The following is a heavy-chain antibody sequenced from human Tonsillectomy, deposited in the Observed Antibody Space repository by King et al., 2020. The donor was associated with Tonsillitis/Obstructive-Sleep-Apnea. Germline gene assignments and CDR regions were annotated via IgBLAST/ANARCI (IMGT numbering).Heavy chain of an antibody. CDR2: ISSSSSYT. CDR3: AREGPGPCE. J-gene: IGHJ4*02. Sequence: QVQLVESGGGLVKPGGSLRRSCAASGFTFWYYYMSWIRQAPGKGLAWVAYISSSSSYTNYAESVKGRITISRDNAKNSLYLQMNSLRAEDTAVYYCAREGPGPCEWGQGTLVTVSS. CDR1: GFTFWYYY. V-gene: IGHV3-11*05.